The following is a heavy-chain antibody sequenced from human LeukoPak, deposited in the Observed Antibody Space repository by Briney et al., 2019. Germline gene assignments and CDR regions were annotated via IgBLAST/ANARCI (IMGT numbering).Heavy chain of an antibody. CDR2: ISGSGGST. J-gene: IGHJ4*02. CDR3: ARDRTSPDFWSGYYTDFDY. V-gene: IGHV3-23*01. CDR1: GFTFSSYA. Sequence: GGSLRLSCAASGFTFSSYAMSWVRQAPGKGLEWVSAISGSGGSTYYADSVKGRFTISRDNSKNTLYLQMGSLRAEDMAVYYCARDRTSPDFWSGYYTDFDYWGQGTLVTVSS. D-gene: IGHD3-3*01.